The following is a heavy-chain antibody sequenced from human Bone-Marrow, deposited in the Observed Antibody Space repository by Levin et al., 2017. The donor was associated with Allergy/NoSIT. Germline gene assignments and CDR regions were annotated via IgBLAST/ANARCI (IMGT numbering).Heavy chain of an antibody. Sequence: GESLKISCAASGFTFSSYGMHWVHQAPGKGLEWVAVISYDGSNKYYADSVKGRFTISRDNSKNTLYLQMNSLRAEDTAVYYCAKTALSLRDERGYYYYMDVWGKGTTVTVSS. J-gene: IGHJ6*03. V-gene: IGHV3-30*18. D-gene: IGHD5/OR15-5a*01. CDR1: GFTFSSYG. CDR2: ISYDGSNK. CDR3: AKTALSLRDERGYYYYMDV.